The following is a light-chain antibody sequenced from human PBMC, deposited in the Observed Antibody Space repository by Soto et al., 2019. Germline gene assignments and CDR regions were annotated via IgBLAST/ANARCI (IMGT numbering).Light chain of an antibody. CDR3: QQYGSSLFT. J-gene: IGKJ3*01. Sequence: EIVLTQSPGTLSLSPGERATLSCRASQSVSSSYLAWYQQKPGQAPRLLIYRASSRSTGIPDRFSGSGSGKDFALTISRLEREDFAVYCCQQYGSSLFTFGPGTKVDIK. V-gene: IGKV3-20*01. CDR2: RAS. CDR1: QSVSSSY.